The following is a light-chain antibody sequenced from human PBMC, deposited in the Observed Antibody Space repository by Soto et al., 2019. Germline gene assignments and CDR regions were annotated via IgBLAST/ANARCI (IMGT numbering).Light chain of an antibody. CDR1: SSNVGSYNL. CDR3: CSHAGWSTYV. Sequence: QSVLTQPASVSGSPGQSITISCTGISSNVGSYNLVSWYQQHPGKAPKLIIYEAVKRPSGVSNRFSGSRSDNTASLTISGIQAEDEADYYCCSHAGWSTYVFGTGTKLTVL. V-gene: IGLV2-23*01. J-gene: IGLJ1*01. CDR2: EAV.